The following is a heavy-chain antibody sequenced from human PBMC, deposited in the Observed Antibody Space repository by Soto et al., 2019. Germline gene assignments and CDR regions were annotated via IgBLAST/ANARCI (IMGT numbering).Heavy chain of an antibody. V-gene: IGHV1-69*13. CDR2: IIPIFGTA. D-gene: IGHD3-22*01. CDR1: VGTFSSYA. J-gene: IGHJ5*02. CDR3: ARVSYYYDKLENRRKYNWFDP. Sequence: SVKVSCKASVGTFSSYAISWVRQAPGQGLEWMGGIIPIFGTANYAQKFQGRVTITADESTSTAYMELSSLRSEDTAVYYCARVSYYYDKLENRRKYNWFDPWGQGTLVTVSS.